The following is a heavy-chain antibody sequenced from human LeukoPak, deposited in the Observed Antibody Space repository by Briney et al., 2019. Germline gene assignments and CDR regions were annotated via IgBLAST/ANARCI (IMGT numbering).Heavy chain of an antibody. CDR2: ISGSGGYT. CDR1: GFTFSDYT. Sequence: GGSLRLSCAASGFTFSDYTMSWVRQAPGKGLEWVSTISGSGGYTYYADSVKGRFTISRDNSKNTLYLQMNSLRAEDTAIYYCAKELAATGSYYFGYWGQGTLVTVSS. CDR3: AKELAATGSYYFGY. V-gene: IGHV3-23*01. D-gene: IGHD6-13*01. J-gene: IGHJ4*02.